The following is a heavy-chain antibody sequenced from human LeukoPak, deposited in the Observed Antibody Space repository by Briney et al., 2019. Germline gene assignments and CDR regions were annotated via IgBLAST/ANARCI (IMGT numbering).Heavy chain of an antibody. Sequence: ASVKVSCKASGGTFSSYAISWVRQAPGQGLEWMGRIIPILGIANYAQKFQGRVTITADKSTSTAYMELSSLRSEDTAVYYCAGVVVVAAAYFDYWGQGTLVTVSS. CDR3: AGVVVVAAAYFDY. CDR2: IIPILGIA. J-gene: IGHJ4*02. D-gene: IGHD2-15*01. CDR1: GGTFSSYA. V-gene: IGHV1-69*04.